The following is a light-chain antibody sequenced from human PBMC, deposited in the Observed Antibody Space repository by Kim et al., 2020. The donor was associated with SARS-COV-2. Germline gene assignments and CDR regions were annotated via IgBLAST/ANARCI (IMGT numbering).Light chain of an antibody. CDR1: QSVSTY. CDR2: DAS. V-gene: IGKV3-11*01. CDR3: QQRSSWPLT. J-gene: IGKJ4*01. Sequence: DIVLTQSPATLSLSPGERATLSCRASQSVSTYLAWYQQRSGQAPRVLIYDASNRATGIPARFSGSGSGTEFTLTISSLQPEDFAVYYCQQRSSWPLTFGGGTKVDIK.